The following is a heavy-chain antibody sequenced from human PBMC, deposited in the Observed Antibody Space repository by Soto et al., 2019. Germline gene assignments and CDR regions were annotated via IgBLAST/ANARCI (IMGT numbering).Heavy chain of an antibody. CDR1: GYTFTGYY. Sequence: ASVKVSCKASGYTFTGYYIHWVRQAPGQGLEWMGWINPNSGGTNYAQKFQGRVTMTRDTSISTAYMELSSLRSEDTAVYYWAADNPGIVPLYGLDVWGQGTTVSVS. CDR3: AADNPGIVPLYGLDV. D-gene: IGHD2-2*01. V-gene: IGHV1-2*02. J-gene: IGHJ6*02. CDR2: INPNSGGT.